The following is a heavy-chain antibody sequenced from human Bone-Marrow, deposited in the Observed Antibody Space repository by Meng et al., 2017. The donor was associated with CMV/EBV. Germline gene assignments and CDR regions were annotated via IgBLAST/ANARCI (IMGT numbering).Heavy chain of an antibody. Sequence: SVKVSCKASGGTFSSYAISWVRQAPGQGLEWMGGIIPILGIANYAQKFQGRVTITADKSTSTAYMELSSLRSEDTAVYYCARVPYCSSTSCYRNWFDPWGQGTLATVSS. CDR2: IIPILGIA. CDR3: ARVPYCSSTSCYRNWFDP. J-gene: IGHJ5*02. D-gene: IGHD2-2*01. CDR1: GGTFSSYA. V-gene: IGHV1-69*10.